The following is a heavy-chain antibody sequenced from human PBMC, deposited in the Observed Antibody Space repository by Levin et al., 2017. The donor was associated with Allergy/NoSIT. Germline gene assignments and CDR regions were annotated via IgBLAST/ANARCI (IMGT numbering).Heavy chain of an antibody. CDR1: GFTFSSYS. CDR3: ARDREGAYYGMDV. D-gene: IGHD1-26*01. V-gene: IGHV3-21*01. J-gene: IGHJ6*02. Sequence: GGSLRLSCAASGFTFSSYSMNWVRQAPGKGLEWVSSISSSSSYIYYADSVKGRFTISRDNAKNSLYLQMNSLRAEDTAVYYCARDREGAYYGMDVWGQGTTVTVSS. CDR2: ISSSSSYI.